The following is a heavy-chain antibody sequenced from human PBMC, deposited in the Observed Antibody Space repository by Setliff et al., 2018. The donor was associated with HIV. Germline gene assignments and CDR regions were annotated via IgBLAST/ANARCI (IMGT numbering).Heavy chain of an antibody. J-gene: IGHJ5*02. CDR2: IYHSGST. V-gene: IGHV4-31*02. CDR1: GGSISSGDYY. Sequence: SETLSLTCTVSGGSISSGDYYWSWIREHPGKGLEWIGYIYHSGSTIYNPSLKSRVTIELATPKIQIFLKLTSVTAADTAVYHCARGDRGGGYNYGGFWFDPWGQGTLVTVSS. CDR3: ARGDRGGGYNYGGFWFDP. D-gene: IGHD5-18*01.